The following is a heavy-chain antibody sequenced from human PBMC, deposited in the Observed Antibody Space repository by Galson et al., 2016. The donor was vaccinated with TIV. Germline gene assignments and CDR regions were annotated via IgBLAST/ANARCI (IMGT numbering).Heavy chain of an antibody. D-gene: IGHD3-22*01. Sequence: SVKVSCKASGYTFRNYGFIWVRQAPGQGLEWLGWISSYNGDTNYAHNLRGRLTMTTDSSTTTASMELRSLRSDDTAVYFCARDRGSMTMILVVDYHYGMDVWGQGTTVTVSS. V-gene: IGHV1-18*04. J-gene: IGHJ6*02. CDR3: ARDRGSMTMILVVDYHYGMDV. CDR2: ISSYNGDT. CDR1: GYTFRNYG.